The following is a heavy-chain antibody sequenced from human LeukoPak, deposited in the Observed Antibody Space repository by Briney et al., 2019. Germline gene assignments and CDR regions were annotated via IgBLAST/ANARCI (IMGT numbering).Heavy chain of an antibody. CDR1: GYTFTGYY. CDR3: ARGGSGSYFSWLDP. D-gene: IGHD3-10*01. J-gene: IGHJ5*02. CDR2: INPNSGGT. Sequence: GASVKVSCKASGYTFTGYYIHWVRQAPGQGLECMGWINPNSGGTNYAQKFQGRVTMTRDTSISTAYMELSRLISDDTAVYYCARGGSGSYFSWLDPWGQGTLVTVSS. V-gene: IGHV1-2*02.